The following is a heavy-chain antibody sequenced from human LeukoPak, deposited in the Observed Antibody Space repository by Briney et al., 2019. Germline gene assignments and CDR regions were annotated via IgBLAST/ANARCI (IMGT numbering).Heavy chain of an antibody. J-gene: IGHJ5*02. CDR2: INHSGST. Sequence: SETLSLTCAVYGGSFSGYYWSWIRQPPGKGLEWIGEINHSGSTNYNPSLKSRVTISVDTSKNQFSLKVTSVTAADTAVCYCARSYGYSSSWYGSDWFAPWGQGTLVTVSS. CDR3: ARSYGYSSSWYGSDWFAP. CDR1: GGSFSGYY. D-gene: IGHD6-13*01. V-gene: IGHV4-34*01.